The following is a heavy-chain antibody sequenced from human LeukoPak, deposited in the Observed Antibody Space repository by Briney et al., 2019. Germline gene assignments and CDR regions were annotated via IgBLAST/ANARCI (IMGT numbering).Heavy chain of an antibody. CDR3: ARDSIGGYDILTGYVPAPNWFDP. J-gene: IGHJ5*02. CDR2: IIPIFGTA. V-gene: IGHV1-69*06. Sequence: SVKVSCKASGGTFSSYAISWVRQAPGQGLEWMGGIIPIFGTANYAQKFQGRVTITADKSTSTAYMELSSLRSEDTAVYYCARDSIGGYDILTGYVPAPNWFDPWGRGTLVTVSS. CDR1: GGTFSSYA. D-gene: IGHD3-9*01.